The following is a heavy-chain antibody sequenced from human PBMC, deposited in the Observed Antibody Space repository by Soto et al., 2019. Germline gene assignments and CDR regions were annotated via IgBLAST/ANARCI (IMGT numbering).Heavy chain of an antibody. D-gene: IGHD3-16*02. V-gene: IGHV3-7*01. CDR2: IKQDGSET. CDR3: ARLRYGTSGYYCMDV. CDR1: GFTFSGYW. Sequence: GGSLRLSCAASGFTFSGYWMSWVRQAPGKGLEWVANIKQDGSETYYVDSVKGRFTISRDNAKNSLYLQMNSLRTEDTAVYYCARLRYGTSGYYCMDVWGKGTTVTVSS. J-gene: IGHJ6*03.